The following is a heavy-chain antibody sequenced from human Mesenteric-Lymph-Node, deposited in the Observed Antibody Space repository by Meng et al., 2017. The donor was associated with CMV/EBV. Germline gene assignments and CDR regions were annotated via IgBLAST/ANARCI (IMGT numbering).Heavy chain of an antibody. CDR1: GYTFTDFY. V-gene: IGHV1-2*06. CDR2: INPNSGVS. CDR3: ARDNVNPEGFDP. J-gene: IGHJ5*02. Sequence: QVQLVQSRAEVGNPGASVMASCKASGYTFTDFYIHWVRQAPGQGLEWMGRINPNSGVSNSAQNFQGRVTTTRDTSISTAYMELGRLTSDDTAVYYCARDNVNPEGFDPWGQGTLVTVSS. D-gene: IGHD2/OR15-2a*01.